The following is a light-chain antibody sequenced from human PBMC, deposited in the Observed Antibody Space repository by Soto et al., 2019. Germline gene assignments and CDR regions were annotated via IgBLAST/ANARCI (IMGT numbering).Light chain of an antibody. CDR3: GSYAASNNFYFV. Sequence: QSVLTQPPSASGSPGQSVTISCTGTSSDVGGYNYVSGYQQYPGRAPKLMIYEVTKRPSGVPDRFSGSKSVNTASLTVSGLQAEDEADYYCGSYAASNNFYFVFGGGTQLTVL. CDR1: SSDVGGYNY. V-gene: IGLV2-8*01. J-gene: IGLJ2*01. CDR2: EVT.